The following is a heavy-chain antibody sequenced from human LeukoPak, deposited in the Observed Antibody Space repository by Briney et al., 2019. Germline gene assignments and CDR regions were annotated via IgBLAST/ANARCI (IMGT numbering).Heavy chain of an antibody. Sequence: SETLSLTCTVSGGSISSYYWSWIRQPAGKGLEWIGRIYTSGSTNYNPSLKSRVTISVDTSKNQFSLKLSSVTAADTAVYYCARDLSPLLFGVVISQGGFDPWGQGTLVTVSS. V-gene: IGHV4-4*07. J-gene: IGHJ5*02. CDR1: GGSISSYY. CDR3: ARDLSPLLFGVVISQGGFDP. CDR2: IYTSGST. D-gene: IGHD3-3*01.